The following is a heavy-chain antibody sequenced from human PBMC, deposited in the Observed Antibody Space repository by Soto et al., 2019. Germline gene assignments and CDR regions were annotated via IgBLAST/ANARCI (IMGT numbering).Heavy chain of an antibody. CDR3: ARGDYAKAFDI. D-gene: IGHD2-2*01. Sequence: QVQLQESDPGLVKPSDTLSLICAVSGYSISSSNWWGWIRQPPGKGLEWIGNIYYSGSAYYNPSHKSRFTMSVDTSKNQFSLKLTSVTAVDTAVYYCARGDYAKAFDIWGQGTTGTVSP. J-gene: IGHJ3*02. CDR1: GYSISSSNW. CDR2: IYYSGSA. V-gene: IGHV4-28*03.